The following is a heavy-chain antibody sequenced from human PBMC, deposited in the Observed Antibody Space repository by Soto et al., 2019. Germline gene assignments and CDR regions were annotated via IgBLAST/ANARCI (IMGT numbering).Heavy chain of an antibody. J-gene: IGHJ4*02. Sequence: SVKVSCKASGGTFSSYAISWVRQAPGQGLEWMGGIIPIFGTANYAQKSQGRVTITADESTSTAYMELSSLRSEDTAVYYCASPERRITMVRGVIITDQAFDYWGQGTLVTVSS. CDR3: ASPERRITMVRGVIITDQAFDY. D-gene: IGHD3-10*01. CDR1: GGTFSSYA. V-gene: IGHV1-69*13. CDR2: IIPIFGTA.